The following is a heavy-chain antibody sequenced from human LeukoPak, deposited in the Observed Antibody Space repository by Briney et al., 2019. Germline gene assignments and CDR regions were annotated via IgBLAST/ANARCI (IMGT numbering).Heavy chain of an antibody. V-gene: IGHV3-21*01. CDR2: ISSSSSYI. CDR3: ARDRPPEYFDY. Sequence: GGSLRLSCADSGFTFSSYSMNWVRQAPGKGLEWVSSISSSSSYIYYADSVKGRFTISRENAKNSLDQQMNSLRGEDMAVYYCARDRPPEYFDYWGQGTRVTVPT. J-gene: IGHJ4*02. D-gene: IGHD1-14*01. CDR1: GFTFSSYS.